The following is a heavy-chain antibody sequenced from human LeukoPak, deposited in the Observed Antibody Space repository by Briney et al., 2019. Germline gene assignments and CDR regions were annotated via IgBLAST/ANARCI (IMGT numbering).Heavy chain of an antibody. CDR1: GGSFSGYY. J-gene: IGHJ4*02. CDR3: ARSETITGTTLFDN. D-gene: IGHD1-20*01. Sequence: PSETLSLTCAVYGGSFSGYYWSWIRQPPGKGLEWIGEINHSGSTNYNPSLKSRVTISVDTSKNQFSLKLSSVTAADTAVYYCARSETITGTTLFDNWGQGTLVTVSS. CDR2: INHSGST. V-gene: IGHV4-34*01.